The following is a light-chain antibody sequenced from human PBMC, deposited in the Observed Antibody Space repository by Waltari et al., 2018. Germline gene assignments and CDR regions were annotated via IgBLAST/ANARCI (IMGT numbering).Light chain of an antibody. V-gene: IGLV2-11*01. CDR3: CSYTGTYTHWV. J-gene: IGLJ3*02. CDR2: DVS. Sequence: QSALTQPRSVSGSPGQSVTISCTGPSTHVGAYNYVSWHQQHPGKAPKLMIYDVSKRPSGVPDRFSASKSGNTASLTISGLQAEDEADYYCCSYTGTYTHWVFGGGTKLTVL. CDR1: STHVGAYNY.